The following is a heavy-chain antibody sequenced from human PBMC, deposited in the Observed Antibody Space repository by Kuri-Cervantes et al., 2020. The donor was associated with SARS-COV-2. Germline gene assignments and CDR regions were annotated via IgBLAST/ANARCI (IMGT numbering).Heavy chain of an antibody. CDR2: IYYSGST. J-gene: IGHJ6*03. CDR1: GGSISSSSYY. CDR3: AKDLESQQLVRGLVYYYYYMDV. Sequence: SETLSLTCTVSGGSISSSSYYWGWIRQPPGKGLEWIGSIYYSGSTYYNPSLKSRVTISVDTSKNQFSLKLSSVTAADTAVYYCAKDLESQQLVRGLVYYYYYMDVWGKGTTVTVSS. D-gene: IGHD6-13*01. V-gene: IGHV4-39*02.